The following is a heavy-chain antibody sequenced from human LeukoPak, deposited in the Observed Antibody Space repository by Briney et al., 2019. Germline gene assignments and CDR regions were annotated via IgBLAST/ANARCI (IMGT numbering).Heavy chain of an antibody. V-gene: IGHV1-3*01. Sequence: GASVKVSCKASGYAFTGYAMHWVRQAPGQRLEWMGWINAGNGNTKYSQKFQGRVTITRDTSATTAYMGLSSLRSEDTAVFYCARSWVWGGSENYYYDSSGYYFDSWGQGTLVTVSS. CDR2: INAGNGNT. J-gene: IGHJ4*02. CDR1: GYAFTGYA. CDR3: ARSWVWGGSENYYYDSSGYYFDS. D-gene: IGHD3-22*01.